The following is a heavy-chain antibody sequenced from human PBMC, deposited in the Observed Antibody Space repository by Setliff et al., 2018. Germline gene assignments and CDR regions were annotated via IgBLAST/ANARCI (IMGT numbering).Heavy chain of an antibody. J-gene: IGHJ3*02. CDR1: GYIFKSYG. CDR3: ARDLNRWFGEFAFDI. D-gene: IGHD3-10*01. Sequence: ASVKVSCKASGYIFKSYGISWVRQAPGQGLEWMGWINPIGGGASYAQKFQGRVTLTRDTSISTVYMELNSLRSDDTAVYYCARDLNRWFGEFAFDIWGQGTMVTVSS. V-gene: IGHV1-2*02. CDR2: INPIGGGA.